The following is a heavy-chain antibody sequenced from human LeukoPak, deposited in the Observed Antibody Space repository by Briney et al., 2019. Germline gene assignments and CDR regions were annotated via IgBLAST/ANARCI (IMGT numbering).Heavy chain of an antibody. V-gene: IGHV4-30-4*08. CDR2: IYYSGST. CDR1: GGSISSGDYY. J-gene: IGHJ5*02. CDR3: ARADDFQNNKAFDP. D-gene: IGHD3-3*01. Sequence: PSETLSLTCTVSGGSISSGDYYWSWIRQPPGKGLERIGYIYYSGSTYYNPSLKSRVTISVDTSKNQFSLKLSSVTAADTAVYYCARADDFQNNKAFDPWGQGTLVTVSS.